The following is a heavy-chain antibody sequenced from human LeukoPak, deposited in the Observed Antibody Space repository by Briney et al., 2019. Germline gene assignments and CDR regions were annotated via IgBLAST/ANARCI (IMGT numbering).Heavy chain of an antibody. CDR1: GAPIGSFY. J-gene: IGHJ4*02. V-gene: IGHV4-4*07. D-gene: IGHD3-10*01. CDR3: ASEAVDYGSGSHDY. CDR2: AHSSGST. Sequence: SETLSLTCTVSGAPIGSFYWSWIRQPAGKGLEWLGRAHSSGSTNYIPSIRSRVTMSVDTSKNQLSLKLNTVTAADTAMYYCASEAVDYGSGSHDYWGQGILVTVSS.